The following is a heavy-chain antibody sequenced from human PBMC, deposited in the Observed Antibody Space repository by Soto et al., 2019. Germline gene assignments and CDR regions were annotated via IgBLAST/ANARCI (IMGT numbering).Heavy chain of an antibody. CDR2: INPMLGVA. V-gene: IGHV1-69*10. D-gene: IGHD2-2*01. CDR3: ARGPAQFHP. J-gene: IGHJ5*02. Sequence: ASVKVSGKASGGSFSSLVISWLRQAPGQGPEWMGGINPMLGVANFAQKFQDRVTITADESTTTAYMELSSLRSEDTAVYSCARGPAQFHPWGQGTLVTVSS. CDR1: GGSFSSLV.